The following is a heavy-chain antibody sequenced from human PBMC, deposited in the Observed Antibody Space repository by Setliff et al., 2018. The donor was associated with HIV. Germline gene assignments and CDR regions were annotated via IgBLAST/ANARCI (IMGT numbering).Heavy chain of an antibody. D-gene: IGHD4-17*01. J-gene: IGHJ4*02. V-gene: IGHV4-30-4*08. CDR3: AKDGYSDYLNSYFDY. CDR1: GGSISSGDYY. CDR2: ISYSGST. Sequence: KTSETLSLTCTVSGGSISSGDYYWSWIRQPPGKGLEWIGYISYSGSTYYNPSLRSRVIISVDTSKNLFTLNLISVTAADTAVYYCAKDGYSDYLNSYFDYWGQGTLVTVSS.